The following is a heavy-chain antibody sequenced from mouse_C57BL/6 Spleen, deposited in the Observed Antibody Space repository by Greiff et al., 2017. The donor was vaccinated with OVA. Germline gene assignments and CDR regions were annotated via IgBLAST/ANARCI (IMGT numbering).Heavy chain of an antibody. CDR2: ISDGGSYT. J-gene: IGHJ2*01. V-gene: IGHV5-4*01. CDR3: AREGATVVEGGYFDY. D-gene: IGHD1-1*01. CDR1: GFTFSSYA. Sequence: EVKLVESGGGLVKPGGSLKLSCAASGFTFSSYAMSWVRQTPEKRLEWVATISDGGSYTYYPDNVKGRFTISRDNAKNNLYLQMSHLKSEDTAMYYCAREGATVVEGGYFDYWGQGTTLTVSS.